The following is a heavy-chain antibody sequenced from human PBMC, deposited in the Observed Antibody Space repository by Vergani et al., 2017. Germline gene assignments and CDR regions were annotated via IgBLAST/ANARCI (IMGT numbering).Heavy chain of an antibody. D-gene: IGHD3-3*01. CDR1: GGSISSYY. V-gene: IGHV4-59*01. Sequence: QLQLQESGPGLVKPSETLSLTCTVSGGSISSYYWSWIRPRPGKGLEWVGYIYYSGSTNYNPSLKSRVTISVDTSENPFAMKLSSVTAADTAVYYCARYXFSEGIGIIDYCYYGMDVWGKGTTVTVSS. CDR2: IYYSGST. CDR3: ARYXFSEGIGIIDYCYYGMDV. J-gene: IGHJ6*04.